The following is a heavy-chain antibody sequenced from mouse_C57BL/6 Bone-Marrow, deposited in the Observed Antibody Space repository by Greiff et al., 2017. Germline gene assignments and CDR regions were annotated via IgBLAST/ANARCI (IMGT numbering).Heavy chain of an antibody. J-gene: IGHJ1*03. D-gene: IGHD1-1*01. Sequence: QVQLQQSGAELARPGASVKLSCKASGYTFTSYGISWVKQRTGQGLEWIGEIYPRSGNTYSNEKFKGKATLTADKSSSTAYMELRSLTYEDSAVYFCAKPVTTVVAAHWYFDVWGTGTTVTVSS. CDR2: IYPRSGNT. V-gene: IGHV1-81*01. CDR1: GYTFTSYG. CDR3: AKPVTTVVAAHWYFDV.